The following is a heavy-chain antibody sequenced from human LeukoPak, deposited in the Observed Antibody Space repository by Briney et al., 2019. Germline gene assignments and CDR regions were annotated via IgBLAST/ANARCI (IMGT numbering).Heavy chain of an antibody. V-gene: IGHV1-18*01. D-gene: IGHD3-9*01. CDR3: TREATGYSWFDP. J-gene: IGHJ5*02. CDR1: GYTFTSYG. Sequence: ASVKVSCTASGYTFTSYGISWVRQAPGQGLEWMGWISGYNGNTNYAQKFQGRVTMTTDTSTNTAYMELRSLRSDDTAVHYCTREATGYSWFDPWGQGTLVTVSS. CDR2: ISGYNGNT.